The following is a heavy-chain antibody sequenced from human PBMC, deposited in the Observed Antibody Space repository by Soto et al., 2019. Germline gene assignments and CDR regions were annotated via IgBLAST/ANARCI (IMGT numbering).Heavy chain of an antibody. CDR2: MNPNSGNT. V-gene: IGHV1-8*01. Sequence: QVQLVQSGAEVKKPGASVKVSCKASGYTFTSYDINWVRQATGQGLEWMGWMNPNSGNTGYAQKFQGRVTMTRNTSITTDYMELSTLRSGDTAVYYCARESTSSWRFDYWGQGTLVTVSS. CDR1: GYTFTSYD. D-gene: IGHD2-2*01. J-gene: IGHJ4*02. CDR3: ARESTSSWRFDY.